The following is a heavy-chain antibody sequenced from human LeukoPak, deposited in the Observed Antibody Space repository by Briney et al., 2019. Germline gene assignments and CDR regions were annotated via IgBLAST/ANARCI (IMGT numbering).Heavy chain of an antibody. CDR3: ARLDTPWRLY. J-gene: IGHJ4*02. V-gene: IGHV5-51*01. D-gene: IGHD1-1*01. Sequence: GESLKISCKCSGYSFTSYWIGWVRQMPGKGLEWIGIIYPGDSDTRYSPSFQGQVTISAAKSISTAYLQWSSLKASDTAMYYCARLDTPWRLYWGQGTLVTVSS. CDR2: IYPGDSDT. CDR1: GYSFTSYW.